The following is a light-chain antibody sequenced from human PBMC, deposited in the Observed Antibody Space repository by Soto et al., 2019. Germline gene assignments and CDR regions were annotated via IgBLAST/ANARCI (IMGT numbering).Light chain of an antibody. CDR3: SSFTGSFTHV. Sequence: QSALTQPASVSGSPGQSITISCAGTSGDIGGYNYVSWYQQHPGKAPKLIIFDVTDRPSGVSNRFSGSKSGNTASLTISGLRTGDEADYYCSSFTGSFTHVFGTGTKLTVL. V-gene: IGLV2-14*03. J-gene: IGLJ1*01. CDR2: DVT. CDR1: SGDIGGYNY.